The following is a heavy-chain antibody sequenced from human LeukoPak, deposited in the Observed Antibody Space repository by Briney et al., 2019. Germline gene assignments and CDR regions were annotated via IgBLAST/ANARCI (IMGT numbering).Heavy chain of an antibody. CDR2: ISAYSGNT. CDR3: ARGPANLIQLWFPPLDY. D-gene: IGHD5-18*01. CDR1: GYIFSTFG. Sequence: ASVKVSCKASGYIFSTFGINWVRQAPGQGLEWMGWISAYSGNTNYAQKFQGRLTMTTDTSTSTAYMEVRSLRYDDTAVYYCARGPANLIQLWFPPLDYGGQGTLATVPS. V-gene: IGHV1-18*01. J-gene: IGHJ4*02.